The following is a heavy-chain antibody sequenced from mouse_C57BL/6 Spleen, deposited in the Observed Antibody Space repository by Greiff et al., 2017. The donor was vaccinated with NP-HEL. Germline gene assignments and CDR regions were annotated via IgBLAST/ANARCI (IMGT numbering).Heavy chain of an antibody. Sequence: QVQLKESGAELVKPGASVKLSCKASGYTFTEYTIHWVKQRSGQGLEWIGWFYPGSGSIKYNEKFKDKATLTADKSSSTVYMELSRLTSEDSAVYFCARHEDLYGSSYAWFAYWGQGTLVTVSA. CDR3: ARHEDLYGSSYAWFAY. CDR2: FYPGSGSI. CDR1: GYTFTEYT. D-gene: IGHD1-1*01. J-gene: IGHJ3*01. V-gene: IGHV1-62-2*01.